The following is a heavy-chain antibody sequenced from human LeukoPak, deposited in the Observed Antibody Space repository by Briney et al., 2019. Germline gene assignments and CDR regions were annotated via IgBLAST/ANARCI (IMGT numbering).Heavy chain of an antibody. CDR1: GGSMNNKY. CDR2: IYYTGTT. V-gene: IGHV4-59*01. Sequence: SETLSLTCTVSGGSMNNKYWNWIRQPPGKGLEWIGYIYYTGTTNYKPPLRGRVTISLDTSKNQFSLRLTSVTEADTAVYFCARDIVLTYGMDVWGLGTTVTVSS. J-gene: IGHJ6*02. CDR3: ARDIVLTYGMDV. D-gene: IGHD2-8*02.